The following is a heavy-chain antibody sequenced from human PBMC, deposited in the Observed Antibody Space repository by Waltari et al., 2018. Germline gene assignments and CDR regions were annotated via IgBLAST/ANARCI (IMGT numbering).Heavy chain of an antibody. V-gene: IGHV1-69*12. CDR1: GGTFSSYA. J-gene: IGHJ3*02. D-gene: IGHD3-9*01. CDR3: AIDKGGRILTGHDAFAI. CDR2: IIPIFGTA. Sequence: QVQLVQSGAEVKKPGSSVKVSCKASGGTFSSYAISWVRQAPGQGLEWMGGIIPIFGTANYAHKFQGRVTITADESTSTAYMELSSLRSEDTAVYYCAIDKGGRILTGHDAFAIWGQGTIVTVSS.